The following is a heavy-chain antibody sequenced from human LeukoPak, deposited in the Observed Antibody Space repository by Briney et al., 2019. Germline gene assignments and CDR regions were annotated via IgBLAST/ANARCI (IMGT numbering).Heavy chain of an antibody. V-gene: IGHV3-20*04. J-gene: IGHJ3*02. Sequence: GGSLRLSCAASGFTFDDYGMSWVRLAPGKGLEWDSGINWNGGSTGYADSVKGRFTISRDNAKNSLYLQMNSLRAEDTASYYCARAAYSSGWEDAFDIWGQGTMVTVSS. CDR3: ARAAYSSGWEDAFDI. CDR1: GFTFDDYG. D-gene: IGHD6-19*01. CDR2: INWNGGST.